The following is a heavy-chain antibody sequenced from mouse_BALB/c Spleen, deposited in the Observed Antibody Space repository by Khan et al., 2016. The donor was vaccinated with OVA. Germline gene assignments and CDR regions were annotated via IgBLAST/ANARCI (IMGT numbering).Heavy chain of an antibody. V-gene: IGHV1-76*01. CDR2: IYPGTDNT. D-gene: IGHD1-1*01. Sequence: QVHVKQSGAELVRPGASVKLSCKTSGYIFTSYWIHWVKQRSGQGLEWIARIYPGTDNTYYNEKLRDKATLTADKSSSTAYIQLSSLKSEDSAVYFCAREEALYYFAYWRQGTTLTVSS. CDR3: AREEALYYFAY. J-gene: IGHJ2*01. CDR1: GYIFTSYW.